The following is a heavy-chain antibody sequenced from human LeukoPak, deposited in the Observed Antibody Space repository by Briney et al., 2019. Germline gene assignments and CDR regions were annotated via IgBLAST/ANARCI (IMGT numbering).Heavy chain of an antibody. CDR2: IYPGDSCA. CDR1: GYSLTSYW. V-gene: IGHV5-51*01. CDR3: ARRRDLYSGSYYPFAY. Sequence: GEALKISLKGSGYSLTSYWIVWGLQLPGKGVGWGGIIYPGDSCARYSPSFHGQVPISADKSISTAYRQWSSLKASDTAMYYCARRRDLYSGSYYPFAYWGQGTLVTVSS. D-gene: IGHD1-26*01. J-gene: IGHJ4*02.